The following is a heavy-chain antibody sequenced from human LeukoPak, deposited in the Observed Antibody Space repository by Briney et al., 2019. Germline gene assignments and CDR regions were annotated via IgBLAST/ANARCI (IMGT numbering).Heavy chain of an antibody. CDR1: GYTFTGYY. CDR2: INPNSGGT. V-gene: IGHV1-2*02. Sequence: ASVKVSCKASGYTFTGYYMHWVRQAPGQGLEWMGWINPNSGGTNYAQKFQGRVTMTRDTSISTAYMELSRLRSDDTAVYHCARDLTTVTTNDAFDIWGQGTMVTVSS. J-gene: IGHJ3*02. D-gene: IGHD4-17*01. CDR3: ARDLTTVTTNDAFDI.